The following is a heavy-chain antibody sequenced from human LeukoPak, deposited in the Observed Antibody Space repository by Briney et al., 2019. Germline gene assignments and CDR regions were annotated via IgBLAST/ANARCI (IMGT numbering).Heavy chain of an antibody. CDR2: ISYYDGTT. J-gene: IGHJ4*02. Sequence: GGSLRLSCAASGFTFTSYSMSWVRQTPGKGLQWVSIISYYDGTTYYADSVKGRFTISRDNSKKMVYLQMDSLRAEDTAVYYCAKDLNARRYYYDSSGDYWGQGTLVTVSS. V-gene: IGHV3-23*01. CDR1: GFTFTSYS. D-gene: IGHD3-22*01. CDR3: AKDLNARRYYYDSSGDY.